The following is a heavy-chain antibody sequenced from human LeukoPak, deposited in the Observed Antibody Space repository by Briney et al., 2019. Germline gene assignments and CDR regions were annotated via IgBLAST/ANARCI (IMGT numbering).Heavy chain of an antibody. CDR2: ITISSTYI. CDR3: ARGEGYYASGSYFDY. Sequence: GGSLRLSCAASGFTFSSYTMNWVRQAPGKGLEWVSSITISSTYIYYADSVRGRFTISRDNAKNSLYLRMSSLRVEDTAVYYCARGEGYYASGSYFDYWGQGTLVTVSS. D-gene: IGHD3-10*01. J-gene: IGHJ4*02. CDR1: GFTFSSYT. V-gene: IGHV3-21*01.